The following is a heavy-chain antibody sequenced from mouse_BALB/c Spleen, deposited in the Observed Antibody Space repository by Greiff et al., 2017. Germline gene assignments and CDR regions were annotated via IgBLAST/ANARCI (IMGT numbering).Heavy chain of an antibody. V-gene: IGHV2-4-1*01. CDR3: ARKLHSREGYAMDY. J-gene: IGHJ4*01. Sequence: VKLMESGPGLVQPSQSLSITCTVSGFSLTSYGVHWVRQSPGKGLEWLGVIWSGGSTDYNAAFISRLSISKDNSKSQVFFKMNSLQADDTAIYYCARKLHSREGYAMDYWGQGTSVTVSS. CDR1: GFSLTSYG. CDR2: IWSGGST. D-gene: IGHD1-1*01.